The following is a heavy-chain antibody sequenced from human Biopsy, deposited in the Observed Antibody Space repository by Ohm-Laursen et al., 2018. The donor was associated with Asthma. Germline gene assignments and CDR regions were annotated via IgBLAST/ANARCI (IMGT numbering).Heavy chain of an antibody. J-gene: IGHJ4*02. Sequence: SLRLSCAASGFTFSSYGMNWVRQAPGKGLEWVAVISYDGSITYYADSVKGRFTISRDNSKNTVYLDISSLRIEDTAVFYCGIVVAANPFHGDCWGQGTLVTVSS. V-gene: IGHV3-30*03. CDR2: ISYDGSIT. CDR1: GFTFSSYG. CDR3: GIVVAANPFHGDC. D-gene: IGHD2-15*01.